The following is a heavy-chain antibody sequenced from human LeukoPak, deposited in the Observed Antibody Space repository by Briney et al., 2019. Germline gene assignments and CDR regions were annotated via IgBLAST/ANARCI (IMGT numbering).Heavy chain of an antibody. V-gene: IGHV1-2*02. CDR2: INPNSGGT. J-gene: IGHJ4*02. CDR1: GYTFTGYY. Sequence: ASVKVSCKASGYTFTGYYMHWVRQAPGQGLEWMGWINPNSGGTNYAQKFQGRVTMTRDTSISTAYMELSRLRSEDTAVYYCARVAVGATGVDYWGQGTLVTVSS. D-gene: IGHD1-26*01. CDR3: ARVAVGATGVDY.